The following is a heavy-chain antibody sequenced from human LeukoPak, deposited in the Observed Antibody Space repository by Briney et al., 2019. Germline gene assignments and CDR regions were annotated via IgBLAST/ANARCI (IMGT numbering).Heavy chain of an antibody. CDR3: AREGVMITFGGVDY. CDR2: IYHSGST. CDR1: GYSISSGYY. D-gene: IGHD3-16*01. Sequence: SETLSLTCTVSGYSISSGYYWGWIRQPPGKGLEWIGSIYHSGSTYYNPSLKSRVTISVDTSKNQFSLKLSSVTAADTAVYYCAREGVMITFGGVDYWGQGTLVTVSS. J-gene: IGHJ4*02. V-gene: IGHV4-38-2*02.